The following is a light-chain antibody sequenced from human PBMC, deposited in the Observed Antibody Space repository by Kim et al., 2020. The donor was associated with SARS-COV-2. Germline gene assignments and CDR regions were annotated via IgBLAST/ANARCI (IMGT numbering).Light chain of an antibody. V-gene: IGKV3-20*01. CDR3: HRDGGSPPHT. CDR1: QRVRRYF. Sequence: SPGNRDTNTRRAGQRVRRYFVAWYQEKTGQGPRLLIYSGSRRARGVPDRVRGRGSWADFTLNNHRLEPEDLAVYYWHRDGGSPPHTLGQGNKLEIK. J-gene: IGKJ2*01. CDR2: SGS.